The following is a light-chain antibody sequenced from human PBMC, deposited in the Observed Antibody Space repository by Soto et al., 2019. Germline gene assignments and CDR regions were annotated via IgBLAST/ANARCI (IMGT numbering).Light chain of an antibody. J-gene: IGKJ5*01. Sequence: EIVLTQSPGTLSLSPGDRATLSCRASQSIRDNYLAWYQQKPGQAPGLLIYRASNRATGIPDRFSGSGSGTDFTLTITRLEPEDFVVYYCQQYGGSPVTFDQGTRLEIK. V-gene: IGKV3-20*01. CDR3: QQYGGSPVT. CDR1: QSIRDNY. CDR2: RAS.